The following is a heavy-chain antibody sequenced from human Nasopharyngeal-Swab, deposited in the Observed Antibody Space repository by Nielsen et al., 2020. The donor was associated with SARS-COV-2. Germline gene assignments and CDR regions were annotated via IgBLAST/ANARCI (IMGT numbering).Heavy chain of an antibody. CDR3: ARDFRVVPAAEGGVAFDI. D-gene: IGHD2-2*01. CDR2: IYTSGST. CDR1: GGSISSYY. V-gene: IGHV4-4*07. Sequence: SETLSLTCTVSGGSISSYYWSWIRQPAGKGLEWIGRIYTSGSTNYNPSLKSRVTMSVDTSKNQFSLKLSSVTAADTAVYYCARDFRVVPAAEGGVAFDIWGQGTMVTVSS. J-gene: IGHJ3*02.